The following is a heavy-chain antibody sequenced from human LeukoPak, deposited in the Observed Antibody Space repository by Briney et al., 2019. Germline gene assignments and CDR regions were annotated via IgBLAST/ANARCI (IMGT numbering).Heavy chain of an antibody. CDR3: ARGGSYTHFDY. CDR2: ISRSATTI. CDR1: GFIFSDFH. D-gene: IGHD1-26*01. J-gene: IGHJ4*02. V-gene: IGHV3-11*01. Sequence: GGSLRLSCAASGFIFSDFHMSWIRQAPGKGLEWVSYISRSATTIYYADSVKGRFSISRDNAKNSLYLQMNSLSAEDTAVYYCARGGSYTHFDYWGQGTRVTVSS.